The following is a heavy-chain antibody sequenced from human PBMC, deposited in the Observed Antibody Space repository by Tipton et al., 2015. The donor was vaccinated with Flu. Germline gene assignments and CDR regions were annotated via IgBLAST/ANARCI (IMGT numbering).Heavy chain of an antibody. Sequence: SLRLSCAASGFTFRSTVMHWVRQAPGKGLEWVAIISHDGRREYYADSVKGRFTLSRDNSKNTLFLQMNGLRAEDTAVYYCAKDLHGDYADYFDAWGQGTLVTVSS. D-gene: IGHD4-17*01. CDR1: GFTFRSTV. J-gene: IGHJ4*02. CDR2: ISHDGRRE. CDR3: AKDLHGDYADYFDA. V-gene: IGHV3-30*04.